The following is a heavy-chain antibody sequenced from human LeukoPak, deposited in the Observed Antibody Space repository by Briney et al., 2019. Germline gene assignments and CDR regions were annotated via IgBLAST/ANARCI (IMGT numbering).Heavy chain of an antibody. CDR2: IHYSGST. CDR1: GDSIIGYY. V-gene: IGHV4-59*01. J-gene: IGHJ4*02. CDR3: ARGERLGPDF. D-gene: IGHD1-1*01. Sequence: PSETLSLTCTVSGDSIIGYYWSWIRQPPGKGLEWIGYIHYSGSTTFNPSLQSRVTISVDTSRSHFSLKLSSATAAATAVYYCARGERLGPDFWGQGTLVTVSS.